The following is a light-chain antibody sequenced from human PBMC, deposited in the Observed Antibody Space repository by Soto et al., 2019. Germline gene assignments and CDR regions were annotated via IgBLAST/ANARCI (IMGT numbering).Light chain of an antibody. CDR2: DAS. CDR3: QQRSNWQT. CDR1: QGVSSY. J-gene: IGKJ1*01. V-gene: IGKV3D-11*01. Sequence: EIVLTQSPATLSLSPGESATLSCRASQGVSSYLAWYQQKPGQAPRLLIYDASNRATGIPARFSGSGPGTDFTLTISSLEPEDFAVYYCQQRSNWQTFGQGTKVDIK.